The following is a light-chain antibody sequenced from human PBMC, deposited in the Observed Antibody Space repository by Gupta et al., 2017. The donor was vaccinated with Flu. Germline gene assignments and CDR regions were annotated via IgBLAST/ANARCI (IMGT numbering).Light chain of an antibody. V-gene: IGLV1-44*01. Sequence: QSVLTQPPSASGTPGQRVTISCSGSSSNIGSNTVNWYQQLPGTAPQLLIYSNNQRPSGVPDRFSGSKSGTSASLAISGLQSEDEADYYCAAWDDSLNGRVFGGGTKLTV. CDR3: AAWDDSLNGRV. CDR1: SSNIGSNT. CDR2: SNN. J-gene: IGLJ3*02.